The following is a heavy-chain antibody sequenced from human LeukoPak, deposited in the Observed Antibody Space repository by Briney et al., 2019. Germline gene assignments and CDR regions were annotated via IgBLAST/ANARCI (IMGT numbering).Heavy chain of an antibody. V-gene: IGHV4-34*01. CDR2: INRSGST. D-gene: IGHD6-13*01. J-gene: IGHJ5*02. CDR1: GGSFSGYY. Sequence: SGTLSLTCAVYGGSFSGYYWSWIRQPPGKGLEWIGEINRSGSTNYNSSLKRRVTISVDTSKNQFSLRLSSVTAEDTAVYYCARDRRIAAAGNWFDPWGQGTLVTVSS. CDR3: ARDRRIAAAGNWFDP.